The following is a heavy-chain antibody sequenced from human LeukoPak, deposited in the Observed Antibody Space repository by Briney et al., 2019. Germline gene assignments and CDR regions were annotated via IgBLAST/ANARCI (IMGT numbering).Heavy chain of an antibody. CDR3: AKESRVYYYGSGSSLRGDYFGY. J-gene: IGHJ4*02. Sequence: GGSLRLSCAASGFTFSSYAMSWVRQAPGKGLEWVSAISGSGGSTYYADSVKGRFTISRDNSKNTLYLQMNSLRAEDTAVYYCAKESRVYYYGSGSSLRGDYFGYWGQGTLVTVSS. CDR2: ISGSGGST. CDR1: GFTFSSYA. D-gene: IGHD3-10*01. V-gene: IGHV3-23*01.